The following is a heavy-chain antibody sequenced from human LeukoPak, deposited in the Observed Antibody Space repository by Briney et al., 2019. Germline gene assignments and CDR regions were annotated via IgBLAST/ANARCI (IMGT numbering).Heavy chain of an antibody. CDR2: IYHSGST. D-gene: IGHD5-24*01. Sequence: SETLSLTCTVSGYSISSGYYWGWIRQPPGKGLEWIGNIYHSGSTYYTPSLKSRVTISVDTSKNQFSLKLYSVTAADTAVYYCARVNGFYFDYWGQGTLVTFSS. J-gene: IGHJ4*02. CDR1: GYSISSGYY. CDR3: ARVNGFYFDY. V-gene: IGHV4-38-2*02.